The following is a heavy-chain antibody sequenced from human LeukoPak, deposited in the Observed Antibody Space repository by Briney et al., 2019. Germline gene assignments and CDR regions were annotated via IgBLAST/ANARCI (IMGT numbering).Heavy chain of an antibody. Sequence: SETLSLTCDVYGGSFSGYYWSWIRQPPGKGLEWIGEINHSGSTNNNPSLKSRGTISVATSKNQLSLKLSSVTAADTAVYYCAAGEVDIVATEGHYYYYYGMDVWGQGTTVTVSS. J-gene: IGHJ6*02. CDR2: INHSGST. D-gene: IGHD5-12*01. CDR1: GGSFSGYY. CDR3: AAGEVDIVATEGHYYYYYGMDV. V-gene: IGHV4-34*04.